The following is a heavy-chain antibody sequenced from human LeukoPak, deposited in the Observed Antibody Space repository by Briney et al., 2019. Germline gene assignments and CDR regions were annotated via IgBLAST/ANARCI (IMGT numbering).Heavy chain of an antibody. J-gene: IGHJ4*02. Sequence: PSETLSLTCTVSGGSISSNSYYWGWIRQPPGKGLEWIASFFHSVITDYNPPLKSRVTISVDTSKNQFSLKLSSVTAADTAVYYCTRHLDYYGSGSYEYWGQGTLVTVSS. CDR2: FFHSVIT. CDR3: TRHLDYYGSGSYEY. V-gene: IGHV4-39*01. CDR1: GGSISSNSYY. D-gene: IGHD3-10*01.